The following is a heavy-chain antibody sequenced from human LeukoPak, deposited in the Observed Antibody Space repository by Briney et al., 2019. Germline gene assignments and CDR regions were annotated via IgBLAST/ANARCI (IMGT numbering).Heavy chain of an antibody. CDR3: ARVGDYALKD. V-gene: IGHV4-4*07. CDR1: GGSISNYY. Sequence: SETLSLTCTVSGGSISNYYWSWIRQPAGKGLEWIGRFYNSGSTNCNPSLKSRVTMSVDTSKNQFSLKLSSVTAADTAVYYCARVGDYALKDWGQGTLVTVSS. J-gene: IGHJ4*02. D-gene: IGHD3-16*01. CDR2: FYNSGST.